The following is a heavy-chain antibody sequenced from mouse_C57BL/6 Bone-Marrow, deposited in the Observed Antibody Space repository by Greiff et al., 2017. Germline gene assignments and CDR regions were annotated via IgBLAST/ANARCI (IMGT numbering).Heavy chain of an antibody. CDR1: GYTFTSYW. D-gene: IGHD1-1*01. J-gene: IGHJ2*01. V-gene: IGHV1-69*01. CDR2: IDPSDSYT. CDR3: TRDYYVCFDY. Sequence: VQLQQPGAELVMPGASVKLSCKASGYTFTSYWMHWVKQRPGQGLEWIGEIDPSDSYTNYNQKFKGKSTLTVDKSSSTAYMQLSSLTSEDSAVYYCTRDYYVCFDYWGQGTTLTVSS.